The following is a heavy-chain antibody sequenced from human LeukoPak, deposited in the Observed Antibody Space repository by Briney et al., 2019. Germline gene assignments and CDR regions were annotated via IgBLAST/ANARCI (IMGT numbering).Heavy chain of an antibody. CDR1: GYTFTDYY. D-gene: IGHD2-2*02. V-gene: IGHV1-2*02. J-gene: IGHJ6*03. CDR3: ARGSDDCAATSCYSLYYYSYFYMDV. CDR2: INPNTGGT. Sequence: ASVKVSCKASGYTFTDYYLHWVRQAPGQGLEWMGWINPNTGGTNYPQKFQGRVTITRDTSISTAYMELTRLRSDDTAVYYCARGSDDCAATSCYSLYYYSYFYMDVWGKGTTVTVSS.